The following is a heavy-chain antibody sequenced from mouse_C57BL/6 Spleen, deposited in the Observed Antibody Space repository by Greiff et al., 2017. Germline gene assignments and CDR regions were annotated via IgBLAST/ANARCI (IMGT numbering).Heavy chain of an antibody. D-gene: IGHD1-1*01. CDR1: GFNIKNTY. CDR3: ASITTVVARDY. J-gene: IGHJ2*01. CDR2: IDPANGNT. V-gene: IGHV14-3*01. Sequence: DVKLQESVAELVRPGASVKLSCTASGFNIKNTYMHWVKQRPEQGLEWIGRIDPANGNTKSAPKFQGKATISADTSSNTAYLQISSLTAEDTAIYSCASITTVVARDYWGQGTTLTVSS.